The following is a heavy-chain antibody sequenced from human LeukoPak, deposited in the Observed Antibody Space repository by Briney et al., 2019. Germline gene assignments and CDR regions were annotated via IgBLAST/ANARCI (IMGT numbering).Heavy chain of an antibody. V-gene: IGHV3-23*01. CDR3: ASIDYGDEIVDY. CDR2: ISGSGGST. Sequence: GGSLRLSCVVSGFTFSSYAMSWVRQAPGKGLEWVSGISGSGGSTYYADSVKGRFTISRDNTKNTLYLQMNSLRAEDTAVYYCASIDYGDEIVDYWGQGTRVTVSS. CDR1: GFTFSSYA. J-gene: IGHJ4*02. D-gene: IGHD4-17*01.